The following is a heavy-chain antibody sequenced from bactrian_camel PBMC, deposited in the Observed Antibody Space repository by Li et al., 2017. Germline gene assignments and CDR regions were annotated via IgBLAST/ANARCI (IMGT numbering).Heavy chain of an antibody. Sequence: HVQLVESGGGSVQPGGSLRLSCAASRDIVASRYCMAWYRLVPGKEKEDVASIDVDGNTGYKDSVKGRFTISKDKDKVNLYLQMNSLKPEDTAMYYCAAFARLLSICLVKTPPRYWGQGTQVTVS. CDR2: IDVDGNT. CDR3: AAFARLLSICLVKTPPRY. CDR1: RDIVASRYC. D-gene: IGHD1*01. J-gene: IGHJ4*01. V-gene: IGHV3S53*01.